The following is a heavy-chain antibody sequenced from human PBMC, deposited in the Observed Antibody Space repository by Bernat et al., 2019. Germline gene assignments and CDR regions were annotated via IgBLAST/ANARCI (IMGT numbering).Heavy chain of an antibody. CDR3: ARGQKWNQLYRSNPLDY. D-gene: IGHD1-14*01. CDR1: GFTFSSYG. Sequence: QVQLVESGGGVVQPGRSLRLSCAASGFTFSSYGMHWVRQAPGKGLEWVAVIWYDGSNKYYADSVKGRFTISRDNSKNTLYLQMNSLRAEDTAVYYCARGQKWNQLYRSNPLDYWGQGTLVTVSS. CDR2: IWYDGSNK. J-gene: IGHJ4*02. V-gene: IGHV3-33*01.